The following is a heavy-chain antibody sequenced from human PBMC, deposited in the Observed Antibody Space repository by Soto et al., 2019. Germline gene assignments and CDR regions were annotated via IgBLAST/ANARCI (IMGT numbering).Heavy chain of an antibody. CDR2: ISYDGSNK. D-gene: IGHD2-15*01. CDR1: GFTFSSYA. V-gene: IGHV3-30-3*01. CDR3: AGANCSGGSCYVRTNAFDI. Sequence: QVQLVESGGGVVQPGRSLRLSCAASGFTFSSYAMHWVRQAPGKGLEWVAVISYDGSNKYYADSVKGRFTISRDNSKNTLYLQMNRRRAEDTAVYYCAGANCSGGSCYVRTNAFDIWGQGTMVTVSS. J-gene: IGHJ3*02.